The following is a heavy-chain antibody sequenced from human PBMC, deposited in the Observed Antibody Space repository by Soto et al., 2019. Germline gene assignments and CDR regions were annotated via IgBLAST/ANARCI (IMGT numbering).Heavy chain of an antibody. J-gene: IGHJ3*02. D-gene: IGHD2-21*01. CDR3: ARAKAVVIAALDI. V-gene: IGHV3-23*01. Sequence: PWGSLRLSCKASGFMFNNSAMTWCRHAPGQGLQWVASVSDNGGSRGGTYYADSVKGRFTISRDNSKNTLYLQLDSLTGADTAVYYCARAKAVVIAALDIWGQGTMVTVPS. CDR1: GFMFNNSA. CDR2: VSDNGGSRGGT.